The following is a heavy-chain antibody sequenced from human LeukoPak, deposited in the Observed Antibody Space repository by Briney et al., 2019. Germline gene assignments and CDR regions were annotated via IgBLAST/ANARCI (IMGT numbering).Heavy chain of an antibody. V-gene: IGHV4-39*07. J-gene: IGHJ4*02. CDR3: ARDQLRVGATSY. Sequence: SETLSLTCTVSGGSISSSSYYWGWIRQPPGKGLEWIGSIYYSGSTYYNPSLKSRVTISVDTSKNQFSLKLSSVTAADTAVYYCARDQLRVGATSYWGQGTLVTVSS. D-gene: IGHD1-26*01. CDR2: IYYSGST. CDR1: GGSISSSSYY.